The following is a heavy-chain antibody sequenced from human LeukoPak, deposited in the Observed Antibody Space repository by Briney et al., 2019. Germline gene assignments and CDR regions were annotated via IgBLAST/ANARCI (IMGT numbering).Heavy chain of an antibody. CDR3: ARDVGTTGWHTFDY. CDR1: GDSVSSNNGA. V-gene: IGHV6-1*01. CDR2: AYYRSKWYN. D-gene: IGHD3-9*01. J-gene: IGHJ4*02. Sequence: SQTLSLTCAISGDSVSSNNGAWNWIRQSPSRGLEWLGRAYYRSKWYNDYAESLISRITISPVTSKNQFSLQLYSVTPEDTAVYYCARDVGTTGWHTFDYWGQGTLVTVSS.